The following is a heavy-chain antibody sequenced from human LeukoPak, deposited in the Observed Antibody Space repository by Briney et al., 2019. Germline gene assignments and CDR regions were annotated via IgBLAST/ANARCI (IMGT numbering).Heavy chain of an antibody. V-gene: IGHV1-2*06. CDR1: GGTFSSYA. D-gene: IGHD1-26*01. Sequence: ASVTVSCKASGGTFSSYAISWVRQAPGQGLEWMGRFNPNSGATNSAQKFQGRVFMTGDTSISTAYMELSSLRSDDTAVYYCARELASFFDYWGQGTMVTVSS. CDR3: ARELASFFDY. J-gene: IGHJ4*02. CDR2: FNPNSGAT.